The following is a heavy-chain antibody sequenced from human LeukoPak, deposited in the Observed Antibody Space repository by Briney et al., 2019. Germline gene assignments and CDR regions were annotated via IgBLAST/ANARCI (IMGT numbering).Heavy chain of an antibody. CDR3: ARVDYGDNGFDY. J-gene: IGHJ4*02. CDR2: IYGGGST. D-gene: IGHD4-17*01. V-gene: IGHV3-66*01. Sequence: GGSLRLSCAASGFTVSSNYMSWVRQAPGKGLEWVSVIYGGGSTYYTDSVKGRFTISRDNSKNTLYLQMNSLSAKDAAVYYCARVDYGDNGFDYWGQGTLVTVSS. CDR1: GFTVSSNY.